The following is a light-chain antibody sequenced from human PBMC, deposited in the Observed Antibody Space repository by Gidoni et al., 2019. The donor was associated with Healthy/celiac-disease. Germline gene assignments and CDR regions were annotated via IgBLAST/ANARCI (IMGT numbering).Light chain of an antibody. CDR3: QQYGSSPPYT. CDR1: QSVSSSY. Sequence: EIVLTQSPATLSLSPGERATLPCGASQSVSSSYLAWYQQKPGLAPRLLIYDASSRATGIPDRFSGRGSGTDFTLTISRLEPEDFAVYYCQQYGSSPPYTFGQGTKLEIK. CDR2: DAS. V-gene: IGKV3D-20*01. J-gene: IGKJ2*01.